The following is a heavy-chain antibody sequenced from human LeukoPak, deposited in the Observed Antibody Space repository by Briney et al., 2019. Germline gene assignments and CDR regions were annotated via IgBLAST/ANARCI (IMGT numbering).Heavy chain of an antibody. D-gene: IGHD1-7*01. CDR3: ARDRYNWNSYYYYGMDV. V-gene: IGHV4-59*01. CDR2: IYYSGST. J-gene: IGHJ6*02. CDR1: GGSISSYY. Sequence: SETLSLTCTVSGGSISSYYWSWIRQPPGKGLEWTGYIYYSGSTNYNPSLKSRVTISVDTSKNQFSLKLSSVTAADTAVYYCARDRYNWNSYYYYGMDVWGQGTTVTVSS.